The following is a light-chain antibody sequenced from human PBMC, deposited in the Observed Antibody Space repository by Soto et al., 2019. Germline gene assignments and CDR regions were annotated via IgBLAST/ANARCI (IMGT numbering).Light chain of an antibody. CDR2: CAS. CDR3: QKYNKDSPAT. V-gene: IGKV1-27*01. Sequence: DIQLTQSPSSLSASVGDRVTFTCRASQDITHFLAWYQQRPGEVPRLLIYCASTLQSGVPSRFSGSGFGTDFTLTITSLQPEDVATYYCQKYNKDSPATFGPGTKVDIK. CDR1: QDITHF. J-gene: IGKJ1*01.